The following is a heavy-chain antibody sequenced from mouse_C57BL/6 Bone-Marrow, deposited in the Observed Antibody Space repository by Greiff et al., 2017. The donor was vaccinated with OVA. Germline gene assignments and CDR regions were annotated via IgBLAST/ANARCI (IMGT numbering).Heavy chain of an antibody. CDR2: INPSSGYT. J-gene: IGHJ4*01. CDR1: GYTFTSYW. V-gene: IGHV1-7*01. Sequence: VQLKQSGAELAKPGASVKLSCKASGYTFTSYWLHWVKQRPGQGLEWIGYINPSSGYTKYNQKFKDKATLTADKASSTAYMQLSSLTYEDSAVYYCARKECLYAMDYWGQGTSVTVSS. CDR3: ARKECLYAMDY.